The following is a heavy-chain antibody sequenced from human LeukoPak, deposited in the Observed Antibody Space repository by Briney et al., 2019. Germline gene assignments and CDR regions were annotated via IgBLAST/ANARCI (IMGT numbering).Heavy chain of an antibody. Sequence: AASVKVSCKASGYTFTGYYMHWVRQAPGQGLEWMGWINPNSGGTKYTQKFHGRVTMTRDTSISTAYMELSRLRSDDTAVYYCARGLRGSPAFDYWGQGTLVTVSS. CDR2: INPNSGGT. CDR1: GYTFTGYY. CDR3: ARGLRGSPAFDY. V-gene: IGHV1-2*02. J-gene: IGHJ4*02. D-gene: IGHD2-2*01.